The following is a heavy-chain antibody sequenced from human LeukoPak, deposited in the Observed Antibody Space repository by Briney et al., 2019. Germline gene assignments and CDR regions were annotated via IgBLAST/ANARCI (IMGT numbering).Heavy chain of an antibody. CDR3: ARDRFDY. V-gene: IGHV3-30*04. CDR2: ISYDGSNK. Sequence: SLRXSCAASGFTFSSYAMHWVRQAPGKGLEWVAVISYDGSNKYYADSVKGRFTISRDNSKNTLYLQMNSLRAEDTAVYYCARDRFDYWGQGTLVTVSS. CDR1: GFTFSSYA. J-gene: IGHJ4*02.